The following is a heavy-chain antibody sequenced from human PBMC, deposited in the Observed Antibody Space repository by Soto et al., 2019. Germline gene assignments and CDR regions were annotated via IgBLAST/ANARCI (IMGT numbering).Heavy chain of an antibody. Sequence: QVKLQESGPGLVKPSQTLSLTCTVSGGSISSGDYYWSWIRQPPGKGLEWIGYIYYSGSTYYNPSLKSRVTISVDTSKSQCSRKLSSVTAADTAVYYCARDRIGELLGYFDYWGQGTLVTVSS. CDR1: GGSISSGDYY. J-gene: IGHJ4*02. CDR3: ARDRIGELLGYFDY. CDR2: IYYSGST. D-gene: IGHD3-10*01. V-gene: IGHV4-30-4*01.